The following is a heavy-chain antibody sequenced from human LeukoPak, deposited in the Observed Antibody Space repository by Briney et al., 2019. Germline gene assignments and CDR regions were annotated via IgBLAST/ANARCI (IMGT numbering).Heavy chain of an antibody. CDR1: GASFSGYY. V-gene: IGHV4-34*01. CDR3: ARGPFRAAALLGY. CDR2: IKHSGST. J-gene: IGHJ4*02. Sequence: SETLSLTCAVSGASFSGYYWSWIRQPPGKGLEWIGEIKHSGSTKYNPSLKKRVTMSVDTSKNQFPLRLSSVTAADTAVYYCARGPFRAAALLGYWGQGTLVIVSS. D-gene: IGHD6-13*01.